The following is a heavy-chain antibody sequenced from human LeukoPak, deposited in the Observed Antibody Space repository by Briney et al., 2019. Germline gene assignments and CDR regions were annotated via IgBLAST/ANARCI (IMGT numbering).Heavy chain of an antibody. CDR1: GDSISSGTYY. J-gene: IGHJ3*02. V-gene: IGHV4-61*02. CDR2: IYSSGST. D-gene: IGHD3-22*01. Sequence: SQTLSLTCSVSGDSISSGTYYWSWVRQPAGKGLEWIGRIYSSGSTNYNPSLKSRVTISVDTSKNQFSLKLSSVTAADTAVYYCARVRIVVDNNRRSVVAFDIWGQGTMVTVSS. CDR3: ARVRIVVDNNRRSVVAFDI.